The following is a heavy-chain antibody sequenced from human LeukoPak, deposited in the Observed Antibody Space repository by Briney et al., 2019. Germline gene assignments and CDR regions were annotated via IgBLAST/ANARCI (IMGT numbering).Heavy chain of an antibody. CDR2: IYYCGST. CDR3: ARIEWLLSVDY. J-gene: IGHJ4*02. CDR1: GGSISTHY. D-gene: IGHD3-3*01. Sequence: QASETLSLTCTVSGGSISTHYGSWIRQPPGEGREWIGYIYYCGSTSYNPSPKSRVNISVDTSKNQLSLKLSSVTAADTGVYYCARIEWLLSVDYWGEGTLVTVSS. V-gene: IGHV4-59*11.